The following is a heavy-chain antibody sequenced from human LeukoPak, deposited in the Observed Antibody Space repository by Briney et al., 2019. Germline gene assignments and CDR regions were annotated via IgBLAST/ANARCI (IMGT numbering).Heavy chain of an antibody. CDR1: GFRFSSYW. D-gene: IGHD4-11*01. Sequence: TGGSLRLSCAASGFRFSSYWMSWVRHAPGKGLEWVANIKQDGSEKYYVDSVKGRFTISRDNAKNSLYLQMNSLRAEDTAVYYCARRQGTTDYYYYYYMDVWGKGTTVTVSS. V-gene: IGHV3-7*01. CDR2: IKQDGSEK. J-gene: IGHJ6*03. CDR3: ARRQGTTDYYYYYYMDV.